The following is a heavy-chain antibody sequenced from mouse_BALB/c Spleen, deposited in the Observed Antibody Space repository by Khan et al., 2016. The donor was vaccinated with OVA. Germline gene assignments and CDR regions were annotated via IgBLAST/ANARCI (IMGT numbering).Heavy chain of an antibody. D-gene: IGHD1-1*01. CDR2: INPHIGET. Sequence: VQLKQSGPELVKPGASVKISCKASGYSFTGYFMNWVMQSHGKSLEWIGRINPHIGETFYNPKFKGKVTLTADESSSTAHMELRSLASEDSAVYYCARIYGSDFDYWGQGTSRTVSS. CDR1: GYSFTGYF. V-gene: IGHV1-20*02. J-gene: IGHJ2*02. CDR3: ARIYGSDFDY.